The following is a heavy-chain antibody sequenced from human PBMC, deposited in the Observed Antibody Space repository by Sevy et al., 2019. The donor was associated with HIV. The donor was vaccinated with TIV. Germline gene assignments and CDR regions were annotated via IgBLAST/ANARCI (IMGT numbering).Heavy chain of an antibody. CDR1: GGSISSSSYY. J-gene: IGHJ4*02. CDR3: ASVLDYGELYFDY. V-gene: IGHV4-39*01. Sequence: SETLSLTCTVSGGSISSSSYYWGWIRHPPGKGLEWIGSIYYSGSTYYNPSLKSRVTISVDTPKNQFSLKLSSVTAADTAVYYCASVLDYGELYFDYWGQGTLVTVSS. D-gene: IGHD4-17*01. CDR2: IYYSGST.